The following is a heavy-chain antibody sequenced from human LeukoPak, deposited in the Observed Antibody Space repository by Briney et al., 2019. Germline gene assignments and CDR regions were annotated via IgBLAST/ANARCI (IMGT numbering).Heavy chain of an antibody. CDR1: GGSISSYY. V-gene: IGHV4-59*01. Sequence: PSETLSLTCTVSGGSISSYYWSWIRQPPGKGLEWIGYIYYSGSTNYNPSLKSRVTISVDASKSQFSLKLSSVTAADTAVYYCARSNIDYYQNWFDPWGQGTLVTVSS. J-gene: IGHJ5*02. CDR2: IYYSGST. D-gene: IGHD2-2*01. CDR3: ARSNIDYYQNWFDP.